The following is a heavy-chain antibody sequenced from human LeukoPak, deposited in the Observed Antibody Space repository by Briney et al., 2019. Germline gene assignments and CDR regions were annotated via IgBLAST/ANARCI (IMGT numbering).Heavy chain of an antibody. D-gene: IGHD6-6*01. J-gene: IGHJ5*02. CDR2: ISPSDGTT. V-gene: IGHV1-46*01. Sequence: GASVKVSCKISGYNFASNYIHWVRQAPGQGLEWMGIISPSDGTTSYAQTFQGRVTMTRDMSTSTVYMELSSLRSEDTAVYYCARGGRQLARPLSPWGQGTLVTVSS. CDR3: ARGGRQLARPLSP. CDR1: GYNFASNY.